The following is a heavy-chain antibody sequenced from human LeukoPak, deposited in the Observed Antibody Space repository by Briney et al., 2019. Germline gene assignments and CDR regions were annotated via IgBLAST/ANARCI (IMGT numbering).Heavy chain of an antibody. CDR2: INPNTGGT. CDR1: GYTFSGYY. CDR3: ARDGRGSRSSWFDP. Sequence: GASVKVSCKASGYTFSGYYIHWVRQAPGQGLEWMGWINPNTGGTKYAQKFQDRVTMTRDTSISTAYMELSSLGSDDTAVYYCARDGRGSRSSWFDPWGQGTLVIVSS. V-gene: IGHV1-2*02. J-gene: IGHJ5*02. D-gene: IGHD3-10*01.